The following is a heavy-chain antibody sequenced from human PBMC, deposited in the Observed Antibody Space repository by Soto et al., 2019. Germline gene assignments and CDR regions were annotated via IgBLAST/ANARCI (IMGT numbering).Heavy chain of an antibody. V-gene: IGHV4-30-4*01. CDR1: GGSISSGDYY. CDR2: IYYSGST. D-gene: IGHD6-6*01. J-gene: IGHJ6*02. CDR3: ARSEQLVNYGMDV. Sequence: SETLSLTCTVSGGSISSGDYYWSWIRQPPGKGLEWIGYIYYSGSTYYNPSLKSRVTISVDTSKNQFSLKLSSVTATDTAVYYCARSEQLVNYGMDVWGQGTTVTVSS.